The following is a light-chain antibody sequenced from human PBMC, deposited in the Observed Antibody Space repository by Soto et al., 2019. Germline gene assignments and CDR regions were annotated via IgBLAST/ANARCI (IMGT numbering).Light chain of an antibody. J-gene: IGKJ4*01. CDR2: RAS. CDR3: QQYDSSPLT. V-gene: IGKV3-20*01. CDR1: QSVSSNY. Sequence: EIVLTQAPGTLSLSPGERATLSCRASQSVSSNYVAWYQQKPGQTPKVLIYRASSRATGIPDRFSGSGSGTDFTLTISRLEPEDFAVYYCQQYDSSPLTFGGGTKVDI.